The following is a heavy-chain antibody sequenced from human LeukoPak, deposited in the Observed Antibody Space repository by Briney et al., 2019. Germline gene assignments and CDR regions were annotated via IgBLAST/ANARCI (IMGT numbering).Heavy chain of an antibody. J-gene: IGHJ4*02. Sequence: ASETLSLTCAVSGGSFFGSHWNWIRQSPEKGLEWIGEISHSGRTNYNPSLKSRVTISVVTSKSQFFLKLTSATAADTAVYYCARDPTTVVTLPYYFGFWGQGTLVTVSA. CDR3: ARDPTTVVTLPYYFGF. D-gene: IGHD4-23*01. CDR2: ISHSGRT. CDR1: GGSFFGSH. V-gene: IGHV4-34*01.